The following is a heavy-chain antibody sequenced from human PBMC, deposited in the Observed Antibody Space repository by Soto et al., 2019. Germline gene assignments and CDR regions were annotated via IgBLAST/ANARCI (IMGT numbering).Heavy chain of an antibody. CDR3: ARDRPARASGYPLSPPYYYYVMDV. CDR2: IYYNGST. V-gene: IGHV4-59*01. J-gene: IGHJ6*02. D-gene: IGHD5-12*01. CDR1: GGSISSYC. Sequence: QVQLQESAPGLVKPSETLSLTCTVSGGSISSYCWSWIRQPPGKGMECIGYIYYNGSTNYNPSLKSRVTISVDTSKNQFSLKLSSVTAADTAVYYCARDRPARASGYPLSPPYYYYVMDVWGQGTTVTVSS.